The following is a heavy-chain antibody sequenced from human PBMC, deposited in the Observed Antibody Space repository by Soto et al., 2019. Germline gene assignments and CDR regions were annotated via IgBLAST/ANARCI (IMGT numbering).Heavy chain of an antibody. CDR3: ARSLLDEYSSSWRSAYYGMDV. CDR1: GYTFTSYG. Sequence: SVKVSCKASGYTFTSYGISWVRQAPGQGLEWMGWIIPILGIANYAQEFQGRVTITADKSTSTVYMELSALIPDDTAVYYCARSLLDEYSSSWRSAYYGMDVWGQGTTVTVSS. CDR2: IIPILGIA. D-gene: IGHD6-13*01. J-gene: IGHJ6*02. V-gene: IGHV1-69*10.